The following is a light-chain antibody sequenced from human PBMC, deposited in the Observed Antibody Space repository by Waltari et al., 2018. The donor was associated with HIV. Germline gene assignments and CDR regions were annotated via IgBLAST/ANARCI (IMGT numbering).Light chain of an antibody. Sequence: QSALTQPPSVSGSLGQSVTISCTGTSSDVGNYNEVSWYQQSPGTAPKLMIYDVSNRPSGVPARFSGSRSGNTSSLTISGLPAEDEADYYCSSFTTSITVVFGGGTNLTVL. CDR2: DVS. J-gene: IGLJ2*01. CDR3: SSFTTSITVV. V-gene: IGLV2-18*02. CDR1: SSDVGNYNE.